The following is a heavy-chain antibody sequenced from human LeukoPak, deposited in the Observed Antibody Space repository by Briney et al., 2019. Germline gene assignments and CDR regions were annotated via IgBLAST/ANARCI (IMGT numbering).Heavy chain of an antibody. CDR2: IRYDGSNK. D-gene: IGHD3-22*01. Sequence: PGGSLRLSCAASGFTFSSYGMHWVRQAPGKGLEWVAFIRYDGSNKYYADSVKGRFTISRDNSKNTLYLQMNSLRAEDTAVYYCARAPAVVVKGSAVYYYYGMDVWGQGTTVTVSS. CDR3: ARAPAVVVKGSAVYYYYGMDV. CDR1: GFTFSSYG. V-gene: IGHV3-30*02. J-gene: IGHJ6*02.